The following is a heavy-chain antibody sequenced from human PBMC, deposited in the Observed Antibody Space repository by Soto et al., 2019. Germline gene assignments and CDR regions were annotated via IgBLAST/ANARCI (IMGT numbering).Heavy chain of an antibody. CDR3: ARSRRSGEYSSSSPDY. V-gene: IGHV1-18*01. J-gene: IGHJ4*02. CDR1: GYTFTSYG. Sequence: ASVKVSCKASGYTFTSYGISWVRQAPGQGLEWMGWISAYNGNTNYAQKLQGRVTMTTDTSTSTAYMELRSLRSDDTAVYYCARSRRSGEYSSSSPDYWGQGTMVTVYS. CDR2: ISAYNGNT. D-gene: IGHD6-6*01.